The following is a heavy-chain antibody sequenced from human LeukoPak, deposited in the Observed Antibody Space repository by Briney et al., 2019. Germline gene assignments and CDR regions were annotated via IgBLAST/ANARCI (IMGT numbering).Heavy chain of an antibody. CDR1: GFTFSSYS. CDR3: ARAVWSGSYYNY. CDR2: ISSSSSYI. D-gene: IGHD1-26*01. J-gene: IGHJ4*02. Sequence: GSLRLSCAASGFTFSSYSMNWVRQAPGKGLEWVSSISSSSSYIYYADSVKGRFTISRDNAKNSLYLQMNSLRAEDTAVYYCARAVWSGSYYNYWGQGTLVTVSS. V-gene: IGHV3-21*01.